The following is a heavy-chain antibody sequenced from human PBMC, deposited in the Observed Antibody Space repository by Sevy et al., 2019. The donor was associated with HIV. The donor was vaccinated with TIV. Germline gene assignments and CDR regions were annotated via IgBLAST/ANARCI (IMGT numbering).Heavy chain of an antibody. CDR2: ISWNSGSI. D-gene: IGHD3-9*01. Sequence: GGSLRLSCAASGFTFDDYAMHWVRQAPGKGLEWVSGISWNSGSIGYADSVKGRFTISRDNAKNSLYLQMNSLRAEDTALYYCAKDLPDYDILTGYPGAFDYWGQGTLVTVSS. J-gene: IGHJ4*02. V-gene: IGHV3-9*01. CDR1: GFTFDDYA. CDR3: AKDLPDYDILTGYPGAFDY.